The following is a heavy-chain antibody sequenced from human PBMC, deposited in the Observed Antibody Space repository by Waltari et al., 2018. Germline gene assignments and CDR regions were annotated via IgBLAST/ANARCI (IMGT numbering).Heavy chain of an antibody. V-gene: IGHV1-3*01. J-gene: IGHJ4*02. CDR2: INAGNGNT. CDR3: ARAIWSAGAYAAYFFDH. D-gene: IGHD2-8*01. CDR1: GYTFTNHA. Sequence: QVHHVQSGVEVKKPGASVRISCKASGYTFTNHAIQWVRQAPGQSLEWMGWINAGNGNTKYSQNFQGRVTITRVTSATTAYMELSSLRSEDTAVYYCARAIWSAGAYAAYFFDHWGQGTLVSVSS.